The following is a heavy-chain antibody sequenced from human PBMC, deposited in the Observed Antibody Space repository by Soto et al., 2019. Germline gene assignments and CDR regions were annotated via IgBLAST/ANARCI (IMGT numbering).Heavy chain of an antibody. Sequence: PSETLSLTCTVSGGSISSYYWSWIRQPPGKGLEWIGYIYYSGSTNYNPSLKSRVTISVDTSKNQFSLKLSSVTAADTAVYYCARDASWFGEGWFDPWGQGTLVTVSS. V-gene: IGHV4-59*01. J-gene: IGHJ5*02. CDR3: ARDASWFGEGWFDP. CDR1: GGSISSYY. CDR2: IYYSGST. D-gene: IGHD3-10*01.